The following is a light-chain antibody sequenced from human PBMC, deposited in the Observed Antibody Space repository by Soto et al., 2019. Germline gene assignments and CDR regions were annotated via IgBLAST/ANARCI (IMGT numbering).Light chain of an antibody. V-gene: IGKV3-20*01. CDR2: GAS. J-gene: IGKJ1*01. CDR3: QQYGSSPRA. CDR1: QSVTSSY. Sequence: ESVLTQSPGTLSLSPGERATLSCRASQSVTSSYLAWYQQKPGQAPRLLIYGASSRATGIPDRFSGSGSGKDFTLTISRLEPEDFEVYYCQQYGSSPRAFGQGTKVEIK.